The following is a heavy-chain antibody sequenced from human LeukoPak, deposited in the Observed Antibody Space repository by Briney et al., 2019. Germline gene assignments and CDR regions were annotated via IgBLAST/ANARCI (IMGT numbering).Heavy chain of an antibody. V-gene: IGHV3-7*04. CDR3: ARDMWYYYGSGTDYYGMDV. J-gene: IGHJ6*02. D-gene: IGHD3-10*01. CDR1: GFSFSSYW. Sequence: GGSLRLSCAASGFSFSSYWMSWVRQAPGKGLEWVANIKQDESEKYYVGSVKGRFTISRDNAKNSLYLQMNSLRAEDTAVYYCARDMWYYYGSGTDYYGMDVWGQGTTVTVSS. CDR2: IKQDESEK.